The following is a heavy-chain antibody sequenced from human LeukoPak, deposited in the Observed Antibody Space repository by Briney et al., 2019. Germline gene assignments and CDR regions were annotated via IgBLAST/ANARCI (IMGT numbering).Heavy chain of an antibody. D-gene: IGHD3-10*01. CDR3: AREFRVVRGVMIDY. CDR2: ISSSGSTI. J-gene: IGHJ4*02. Sequence: PGGSLRLSCAASGFTFSSYEMNWVRQAPGKGLEWVSYISSSGSTIYYADSVKGRFTISRDNAKNSLYLQMNSLRAEDTAVYYCAREFRVVRGVMIDYWGQGILVTVSS. V-gene: IGHV3-48*03. CDR1: GFTFSSYE.